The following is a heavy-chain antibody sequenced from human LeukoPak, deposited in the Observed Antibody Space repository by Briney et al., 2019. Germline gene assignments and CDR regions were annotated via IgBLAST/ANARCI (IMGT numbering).Heavy chain of an antibody. J-gene: IGHJ4*02. CDR3: ARDHWNYWVYYFDY. Sequence: PGGSLRLSCAASGFTFSTYAMNWVRQAPGKGLEWVAAISGSGDSTYYADSVKGRFTISRDNSKNTLYVQMNSLRAEDTAVYYCARDHWNYWVYYFDYWGQGTLVTVSS. V-gene: IGHV3-23*01. D-gene: IGHD1-7*01. CDR2: ISGSGDST. CDR1: GFTFSTYA.